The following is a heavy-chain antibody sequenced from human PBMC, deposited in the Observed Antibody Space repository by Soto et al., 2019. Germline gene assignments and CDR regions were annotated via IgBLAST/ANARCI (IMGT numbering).Heavy chain of an antibody. V-gene: IGHV3-30*03. J-gene: IGHJ6*02. CDR1: GFTFSSYG. CDR2: ISYDGSNK. Sequence: PVGSLRLCCAASGFTFSSYGMYWVRQAPGKGLEWVAVISYDGSNKYYADSVKGRFTISRDNSKNTLYLQMNSLRAEDTAGYYCVVGVAATLYGRDVCGQGSTVTVS. D-gene: IGHD2-15*01. CDR3: VVGVAATLYGRDV.